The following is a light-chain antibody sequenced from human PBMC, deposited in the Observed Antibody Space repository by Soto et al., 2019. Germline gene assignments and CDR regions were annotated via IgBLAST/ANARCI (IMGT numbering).Light chain of an antibody. V-gene: IGKV3-15*01. CDR3: QQYNNWPPWT. Sequence: TLSCRASQSVSSSLAWYQQKPGQAPRLLIYDASTRATGIPARFSGSGSGTEFTLTISSLQSQDFAVYYCQQYNNWPPWTFGQGTKVDIK. CDR1: QSVSSS. CDR2: DAS. J-gene: IGKJ1*01.